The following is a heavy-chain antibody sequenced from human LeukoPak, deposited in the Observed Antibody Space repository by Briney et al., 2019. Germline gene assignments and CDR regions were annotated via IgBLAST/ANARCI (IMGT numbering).Heavy chain of an antibody. Sequence: SETLSLTCTVSGGSISSYYWSWIRQPPGKGLEWIGYIYYSGSTNYNPSLRSRVTISRDTSMNLLSLRLTSATAADTAVYYCAREGAHNSDWSPFDHWGQGLLVTVSS. D-gene: IGHD2-21*01. CDR1: GGSISSYY. CDR2: IYYSGST. CDR3: AREGAHNSDWSPFDH. J-gene: IGHJ4*02. V-gene: IGHV4-59*01.